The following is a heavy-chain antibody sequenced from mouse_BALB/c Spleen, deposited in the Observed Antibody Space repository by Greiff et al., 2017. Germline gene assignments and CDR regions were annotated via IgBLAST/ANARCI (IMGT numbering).Heavy chain of an antibody. J-gene: IGHJ3*01. V-gene: IGHV14-1*02. CDR3: ARGYSAWFAY. CDR2: IDPENGNT. D-gene: IGHD1-2*01. CDR1: GFNIKDYY. Sequence: EVQLQQSGAELVRPGALVKLSCKASGFNIKDYYMHWVKQRPEQGLEWIGWIDPENGNTIYDPKFQGKASITADTSSNTAYLQLSSLTSEDTAVYYCARGYSAWFAYWGQGTLVTVSA.